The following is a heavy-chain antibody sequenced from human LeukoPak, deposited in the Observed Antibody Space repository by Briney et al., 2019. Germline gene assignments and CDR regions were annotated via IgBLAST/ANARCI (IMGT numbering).Heavy chain of an antibody. Sequence: GYLRLSCAASGFTFRSYVMTWVRQAPGKGLGWVSTISGSGGTTYYADSVKGRFTISRDNSKSTLYLQMNSLRAEDTAVYYCARDRLSSYDPFDYWGQGTLVTVSS. CDR2: ISGSGGTT. CDR1: GFTFRSYV. CDR3: ARDRLSSYDPFDY. D-gene: IGHD5-12*01. V-gene: IGHV3-23*01. J-gene: IGHJ4*02.